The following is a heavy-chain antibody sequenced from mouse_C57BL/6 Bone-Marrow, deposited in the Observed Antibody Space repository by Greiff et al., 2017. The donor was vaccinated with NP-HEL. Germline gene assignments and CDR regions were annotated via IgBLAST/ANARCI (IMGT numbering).Heavy chain of an antibody. CDR3: ASLYYYGSSYVDYAMDY. J-gene: IGHJ4*01. D-gene: IGHD1-1*01. V-gene: IGHV1-85*01. CDR2: IYPRAGRT. CDR1: GYTFTSSD. Sequence: QVQLKESGPELVKPGASVKLSCKASGYTFTSSDINWVTQRPGQGLAWIGWIYPRAGRTKYNEKFKGKATLTVDTSTSTAYMELHSLTSEDSAVYFCASLYYYGSSYVDYAMDYWGQGTSVTVSS.